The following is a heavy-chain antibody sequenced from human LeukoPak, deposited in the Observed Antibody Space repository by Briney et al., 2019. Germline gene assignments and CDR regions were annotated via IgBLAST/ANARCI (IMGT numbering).Heavy chain of an antibody. CDR2: IYYSGST. CDR3: ARVIIAVAVDY. Sequence: SETLTLTCTVSGGSISSSSYYWGWIRQPPGKGLVWIGSIYYSGSTYYNPSLKSRVTISVDTSKKQFSLKLSSVTAAATAVYYCARVIIAVAVDYWGQGTLVTVSS. J-gene: IGHJ4*02. V-gene: IGHV4-39*01. CDR1: GGSISSSSYY. D-gene: IGHD6-19*01.